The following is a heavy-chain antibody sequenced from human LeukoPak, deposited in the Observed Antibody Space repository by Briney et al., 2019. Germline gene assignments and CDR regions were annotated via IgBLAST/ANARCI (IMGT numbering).Heavy chain of an antibody. Sequence: PGGSLRLSCAVSGFTFSNSWMHWVRQTPGKGLVWVSRIKSDGIDTLYADFVKGRFTISRDNAKNTLYLQMNGLRAEDTAVYYCVRDGSYKFDYWGQGTLVTVSS. D-gene: IGHD1-26*01. CDR3: VRDGSYKFDY. CDR2: IKSDGIDT. V-gene: IGHV3-74*01. J-gene: IGHJ4*02. CDR1: GFTFSNSW.